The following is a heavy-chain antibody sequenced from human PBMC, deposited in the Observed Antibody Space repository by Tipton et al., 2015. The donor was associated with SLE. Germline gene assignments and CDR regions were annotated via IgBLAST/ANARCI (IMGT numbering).Heavy chain of an antibody. CDR1: GYSISSGYY. Sequence: TLSLTCTVSGYSISSGYYWGWIRQPPGKGLEWIGSIYHSGSTYYNPSVKSRVTISVDTSKNQFSLKLSSVTAADTAVYFCARIIPSAGNWQAYYNYMDVWGKGTTVTVSS. CDR3: ARIIPSAGNWQAYYNYMDV. CDR2: IYHSGST. D-gene: IGHD6-13*01. V-gene: IGHV4-38-2*02. J-gene: IGHJ6*03.